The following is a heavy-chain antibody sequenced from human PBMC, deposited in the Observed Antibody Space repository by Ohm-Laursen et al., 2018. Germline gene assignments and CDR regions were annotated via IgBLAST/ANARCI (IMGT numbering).Heavy chain of an antibody. CDR3: AKDYYDTRAEDFYGMDV. D-gene: IGHD3-22*01. Sequence: SLRLSCAASGFIFSNYGMHWVRQAPGKGLEWVAVISYDGSNKYYADSVKGRFTISRDNSKNSLYLQMNSLRAEDTALYYCAKDYYDTRAEDFYGMDVWGQGTTVTVSS. CDR1: GFIFSNYG. CDR2: ISYDGSNK. J-gene: IGHJ6*02. V-gene: IGHV3-30*18.